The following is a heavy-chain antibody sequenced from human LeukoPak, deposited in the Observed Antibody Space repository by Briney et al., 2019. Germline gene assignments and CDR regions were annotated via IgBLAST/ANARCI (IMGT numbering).Heavy chain of an antibody. J-gene: IGHJ4*02. Sequence: SETLSLTCAVSGYSISSGYYWGWIRQPPGKGLEWIGSIYHSGSTYYNPSLKSRVTISVDTSKNQFSLKLSSVTAADTAVYYCARKGGLFDYWGQGRLVTVSS. V-gene: IGHV4-38-2*01. CDR1: GYSISSGYY. D-gene: IGHD2-15*01. CDR3: ARKGGLFDY. CDR2: IYHSGST.